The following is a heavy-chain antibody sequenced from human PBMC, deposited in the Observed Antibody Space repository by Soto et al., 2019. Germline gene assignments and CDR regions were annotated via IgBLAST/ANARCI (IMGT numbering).Heavy chain of an antibody. J-gene: IGHJ6*02. D-gene: IGHD5-18*01. CDR1: GFTFSSYE. CDR2: ISSSGSTI. V-gene: IGHV3-48*03. Sequence: GGSLRLSCAASGFTFSSYEMNWVRQAPGKGLEWVSYISSSGSTIYYADSVKGRFTISRDNAKNSLYLQMNRLRAEDTDVYYCASGFTTDMVMWGVYGMDVWSQGTTVTVSS. CDR3: ASGFTTDMVMWGVYGMDV.